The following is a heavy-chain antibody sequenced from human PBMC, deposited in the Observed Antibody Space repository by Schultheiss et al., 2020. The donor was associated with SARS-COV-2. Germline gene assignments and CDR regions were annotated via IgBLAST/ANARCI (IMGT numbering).Heavy chain of an antibody. Sequence: GGSLRLSCAASGFTFSSYAMHWVRQAPGKGLEWVAVISYDGSYKYYADSVKGRFSISRDNSKNTLYLQMNSLKTEDTAVYYCTTEWYFDFWSGRDYWGQGTLVTVSS. J-gene: IGHJ4*02. V-gene: IGHV3-30*07. D-gene: IGHD3-3*01. CDR1: GFTFSSYA. CDR3: TTEWYFDFWSGRDY. CDR2: ISYDGSYK.